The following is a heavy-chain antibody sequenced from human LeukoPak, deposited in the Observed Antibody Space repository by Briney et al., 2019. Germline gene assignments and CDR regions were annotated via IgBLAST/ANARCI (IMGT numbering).Heavy chain of an antibody. CDR1: GFTFSNAW. D-gene: IGHD6-13*01. CDR2: IKSKTDGGTT. Sequence: GGSLRLSCAASGFTFSNAWMSWVRQAPGKGLEWVGRIKSKTDGGTTDYAAPVKGRFTISRDDSKNTLYLQMNSLKTDDTAVYYCTTLTRIAAAGFFSYYYYMDVWGKGTTVTVSS. J-gene: IGHJ6*03. V-gene: IGHV3-15*01. CDR3: TTLTRIAAAGFFSYYYYMDV.